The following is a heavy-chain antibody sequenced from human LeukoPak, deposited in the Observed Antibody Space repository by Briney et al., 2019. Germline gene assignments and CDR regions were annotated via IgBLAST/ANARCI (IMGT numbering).Heavy chain of an antibody. V-gene: IGHV3-30*02. Sequence: GGSLRLSCEASGFTFGTYGMHWVRQAPGKGPEWLAFIRYDGTYTYYADSAKGRFTISRDNSKNTLYLQMSSLRADDTALYYCTNEAFMTETDAFDLWGQGTVVTVSS. J-gene: IGHJ3*01. CDR3: TNEAFMTETDAFDL. D-gene: IGHD3-16*01. CDR2: IRYDGTYT. CDR1: GFTFGTYG.